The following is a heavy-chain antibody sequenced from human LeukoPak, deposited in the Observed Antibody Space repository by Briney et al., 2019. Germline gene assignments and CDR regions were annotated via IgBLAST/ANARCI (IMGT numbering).Heavy chain of an antibody. CDR3: ARRGTGYWNYYY. D-gene: IGHD1-7*01. CDR2: INPDGSGK. J-gene: IGHJ4*02. V-gene: IGHV3-7*01. Sequence: PGGSLRLSCAASGFTLRTYAMHWVRQAPGKGLEWVAYINPDGSGKYYVDSVKGRFSISRDNAKNSLYLQMNSLRAEDTAVCYCARRGTGYWNYYYWGQGTLVTVSS. CDR1: GFTLRTYA.